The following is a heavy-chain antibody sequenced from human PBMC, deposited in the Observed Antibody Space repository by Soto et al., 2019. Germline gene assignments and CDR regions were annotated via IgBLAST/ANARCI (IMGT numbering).Heavy chain of an antibody. CDR3: ARDIVVVPAAIQTYYNYYYGMDV. CDR2: ISAYNGNT. CDR1: GYTFTSYG. D-gene: IGHD2-2*02. J-gene: IGHJ6*02. Sequence: QVQLVQSGAEVKKPGASVKVSRKASGYTFTSYGISWVRQAPGQGLEWMGWISAYNGNTNYAQKLQGRVTMTTDTSTSTAYMELRSLRSDDTAVYYCARDIVVVPAAIQTYYNYYYGMDVWGQGTTVTVSS. V-gene: IGHV1-18*04.